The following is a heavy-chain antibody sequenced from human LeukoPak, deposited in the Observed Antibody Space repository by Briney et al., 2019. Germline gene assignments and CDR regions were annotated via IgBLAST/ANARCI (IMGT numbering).Heavy chain of an antibody. J-gene: IGHJ4*02. D-gene: IGHD6-13*01. Sequence: PSETLSLTCTVPGGSISRYYWSWIRQPPGKGLEWIGRIYTSGSTNYNPSLKSRVTMSVDTSKNQFSLKLRSVTAADTAVYYCAREPAGIAAAGTIDYWGQGTLVTVSS. V-gene: IGHV4-4*07. CDR1: GGSISRYY. CDR2: IYTSGST. CDR3: AREPAGIAAAGTIDY.